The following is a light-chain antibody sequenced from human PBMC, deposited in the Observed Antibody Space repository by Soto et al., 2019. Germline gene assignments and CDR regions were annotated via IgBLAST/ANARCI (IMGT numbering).Light chain of an antibody. CDR3: CSYAGSNIYV. V-gene: IGLV2-23*01. CDR2: EGT. J-gene: IGLJ1*01. CDR1: SSDVGSYNL. Sequence: QSVLTQPASVSGSPGQSITFSCTGSSSDVGSYNLVSWYQQHPGKAPKLMIYEGTKRPSGVSNRFSGSKSGNTASLTISGLQAEDEADYFCCSYAGSNIYVFXIGTKVTVL.